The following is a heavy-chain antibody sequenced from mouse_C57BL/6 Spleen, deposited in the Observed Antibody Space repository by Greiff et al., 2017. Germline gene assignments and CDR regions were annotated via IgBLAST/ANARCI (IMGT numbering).Heavy chain of an antibody. Sequence: QVQLQQSGAELARPGASVKLSCKASGYTFTSYGISWVKQRTGQGLEWIGEIYPRSGNTYYNEKFKGKATLTADKSSSTAYMELRSLTSEDSAVYFCALTAQATYCYALYDWGQGTSVTVSS. CDR2: IYPRSGNT. D-gene: IGHD3-2*02. CDR1: GYTFTSYG. CDR3: ALTAQATYCYALYD. V-gene: IGHV1-81*01. J-gene: IGHJ4*01.